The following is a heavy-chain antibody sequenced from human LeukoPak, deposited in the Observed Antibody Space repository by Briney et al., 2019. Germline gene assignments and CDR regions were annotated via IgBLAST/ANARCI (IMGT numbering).Heavy chain of an antibody. J-gene: IGHJ4*02. D-gene: IGHD2-2*01. CDR1: GYTFTSYG. CDR2: ISAYNGNT. V-gene: IGHV1-18*01. CDR3: ARLIGYCSSTSCDTRIHFDY. Sequence: ASVKVSCKASGYTFTSYGISWVRQAPGQGLEWMGWISAYNGNTNYAQKLQGGVTMTTDTSTSTAYMELRSLRSDDTAVYYCARLIGYCSSTSCDTRIHFDYWGQGTLVTVSS.